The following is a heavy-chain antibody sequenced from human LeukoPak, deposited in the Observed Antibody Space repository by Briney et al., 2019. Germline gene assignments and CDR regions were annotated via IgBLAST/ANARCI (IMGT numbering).Heavy chain of an antibody. J-gene: IGHJ4*02. CDR3: AKTSSGSLPTPAY. Sequence: GGSLRLSCAASGFTFSSYAMSWVRQAPGKGLEWVSAISGSGGSTYYADSVKGRFTISRDNSKNTLYLKMNSLRAEDTAVYYRAKTSSGSLPTPAYWGQGTLVTVSS. CDR2: ISGSGGST. CDR1: GFTFSSYA. D-gene: IGHD1-26*01. V-gene: IGHV3-23*01.